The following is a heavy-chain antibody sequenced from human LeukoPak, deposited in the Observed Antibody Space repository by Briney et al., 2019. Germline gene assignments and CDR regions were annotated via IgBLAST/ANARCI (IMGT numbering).Heavy chain of an antibody. CDR1: GYTLTELS. CDR3: ATISTPTTMVRGALYGMDV. Sequence: ASVKVSCKVSGYTLTELSMHWVRQAPGKGLEWMGGFDPEDGETIYAQKFQGRVTMTEDTSTDTAYMELGSLRFEDTAVYYCATISTPTTMVRGALYGMDVWGQGTTVTVSS. V-gene: IGHV1-24*01. CDR2: FDPEDGET. J-gene: IGHJ6*02. D-gene: IGHD3-10*01.